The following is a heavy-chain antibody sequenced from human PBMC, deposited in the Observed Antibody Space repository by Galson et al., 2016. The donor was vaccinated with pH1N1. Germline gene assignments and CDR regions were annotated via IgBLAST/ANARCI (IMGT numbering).Heavy chain of an antibody. CDR2: ISGSDTTI. CDR1: GFPFSHYY. V-gene: IGHV3-11*01. CDR3: ARDHFGWAFDV. Sequence: SLRLSCAASGFPFSHYYMGWMRQAPGKGLEWISYISGSDTTIYYADSVRGRFTISRDNAQNSLYLHMNSLRAEDTAVYYCARDHFGWAFDVWGQGTMVTVSP. D-gene: IGHD3-10*01. J-gene: IGHJ3*01.